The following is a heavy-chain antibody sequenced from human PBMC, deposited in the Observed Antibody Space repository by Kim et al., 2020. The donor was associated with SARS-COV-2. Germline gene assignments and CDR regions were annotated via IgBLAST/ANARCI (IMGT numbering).Heavy chain of an antibody. CDR2: VYYNGNN. V-gene: IGHV4-30-4*01. Sequence: SETLSLTCTVSGGFISTGDYYWSWIRQPPGKGLEWIGYVYYNGNNHYNPSLKSRFSISVDTSKNQFSLKVDSVTAADTAVYYCARDSPYAGDAFDIWGQG. J-gene: IGHJ3*02. D-gene: IGHD4-17*01. CDR1: GGFISTGDYY. CDR3: ARDSPYAGDAFDI.